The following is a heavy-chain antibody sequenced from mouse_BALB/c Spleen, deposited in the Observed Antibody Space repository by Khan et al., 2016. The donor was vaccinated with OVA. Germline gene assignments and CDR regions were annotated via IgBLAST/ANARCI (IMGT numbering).Heavy chain of an antibody. D-gene: IGHD4-1*01. CDR3: ARGNWQSYYFDY. V-gene: IGHV1S136*01. CDR1: GYIFTNYV. CDR2: INPYNGGT. J-gene: IGHJ2*01. Sequence: IQLVQSGPELGKPGASVKMSCKPPGYIFTNYVLHWVKQKPGQGLEWIGYINPYNGGTKYNEKFRGKATLASDKSSITAYLELSSLTSEDSAVYYCARGNWQSYYFDYWGLGTTLTLSS.